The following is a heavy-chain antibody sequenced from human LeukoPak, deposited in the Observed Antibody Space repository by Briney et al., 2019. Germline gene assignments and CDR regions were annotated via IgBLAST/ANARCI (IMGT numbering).Heavy chain of an antibody. V-gene: IGHV3-48*03. CDR1: GFDLKTYE. Sequence: GGSLRLSCVGSGFDLKTYEMNWVRQAPGKGLEWIADITISGHTKNYADSVKGRFTISRDNAGTSLYLQMNSLRVEDTGVYYCARGDPHADLWGQGTLVTVSS. J-gene: IGHJ5*02. CDR2: ITISGHTK. CDR3: ARGDPHADL.